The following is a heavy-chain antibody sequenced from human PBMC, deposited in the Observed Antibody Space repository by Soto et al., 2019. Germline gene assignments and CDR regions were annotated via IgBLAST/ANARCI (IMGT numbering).Heavy chain of an antibody. CDR1: GGTFSSYA. Sequence: SVKVSCKASGGTFSSYAISWVRQAPGQGLEWMGGIIPIFGTANYAQKFQGRVTITADKSTSTAYMELSSLRSENTAVYYCARATVDTATSYYYYGMDVWGQGTTVTVSS. D-gene: IGHD5-18*01. V-gene: IGHV1-69*06. CDR2: IIPIFGTA. CDR3: ARATVDTATSYYYYGMDV. J-gene: IGHJ6*02.